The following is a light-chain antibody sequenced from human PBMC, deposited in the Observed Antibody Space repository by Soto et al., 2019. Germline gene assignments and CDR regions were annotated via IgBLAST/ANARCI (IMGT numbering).Light chain of an antibody. CDR1: QSVSRY. V-gene: IGKV3-11*01. J-gene: IGKJ3*01. CDR3: QQRSNWPPA. Sequence: EILLTQSPSTLSLSPGERATLSCRASQSVSRYLAWYQQKPGQAPRLLIYDASNRSTGIPARFSGSGSGTDFTLTISSLEPEDFEVYYCQQRSNWPPAFGPGTKVDIK. CDR2: DAS.